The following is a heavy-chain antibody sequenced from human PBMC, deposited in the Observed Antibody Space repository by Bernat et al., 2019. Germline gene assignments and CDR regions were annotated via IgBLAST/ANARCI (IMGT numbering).Heavy chain of an antibody. V-gene: IGHV3-21*01. CDR3: ARANWNYDVDY. CDR2: ISSSSSYI. CDR1: GFTFSSYS. D-gene: IGHD1-7*01. J-gene: IGHJ4*02. Sequence: EVQLVESGGGLVKPGGSLRLSCAASGFTFSSYSMNWVRQAPGKGLEWVSSISSSSSYIYYADSVKGRVTISRDNAKNSLYLQMNSLRAEDTAVYYCARANWNYDVDYWGQGTLVTVSS.